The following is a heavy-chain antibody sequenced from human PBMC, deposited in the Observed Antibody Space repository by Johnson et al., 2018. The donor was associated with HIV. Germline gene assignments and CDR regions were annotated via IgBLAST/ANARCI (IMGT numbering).Heavy chain of an antibody. D-gene: IGHD5-18*01. V-gene: IGHV3-7*01. CDR3: TRESTPWGADYVGYGLDV. Sequence: VQLVESGGGLVQPGGSLRLSCAASGFTFSSYLMSWVRQAPGQGLEWVAFIRYDGSDTSYVDSVKGRFSISRDNSKNTLYLQMNSLRVDDTAIYYCTRESTPWGADYVGYGLDVWGQGTMVAVSS. J-gene: IGHJ3*01. CDR2: IRYDGSDT. CDR1: GFTFSSYL.